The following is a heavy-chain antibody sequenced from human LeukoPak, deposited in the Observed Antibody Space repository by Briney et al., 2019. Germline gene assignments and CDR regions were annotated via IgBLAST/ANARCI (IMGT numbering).Heavy chain of an antibody. V-gene: IGHV3-21*01. CDR3: ARGLEGYNFYY. J-gene: IGHJ4*02. CDR2: ISSSSSYI. Sequence: GGSLRLSCAASGFTFSSYSMNWVRQAPGKGLEWVSSISSSSSYIYYADSVKGRFTISRDNAKNSLYLQMNSLGAEDTAVYYCARGLEGYNFYYWGQGTLVTVSS. CDR1: GFTFSSYS. D-gene: IGHD5-24*01.